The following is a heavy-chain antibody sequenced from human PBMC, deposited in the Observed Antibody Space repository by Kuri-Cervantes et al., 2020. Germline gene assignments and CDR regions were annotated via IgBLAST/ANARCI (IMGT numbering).Heavy chain of an antibody. Sequence: ESLKISCAVYGGSFRGYYWSWIRQPPGKGLEWIGEINHSGSTNYNPSLKSRVTISVDTSKNQFSLKLSSVTAADTAVYYCARGSPQLRTRFLESGYYYMDVWGKGTTVTVSS. CDR3: ARGSPQLRTRFLESGYYYMDV. D-gene: IGHD3-3*01. CDR2: INHSGST. J-gene: IGHJ6*03. V-gene: IGHV4-34*01. CDR1: GGSFRGYY.